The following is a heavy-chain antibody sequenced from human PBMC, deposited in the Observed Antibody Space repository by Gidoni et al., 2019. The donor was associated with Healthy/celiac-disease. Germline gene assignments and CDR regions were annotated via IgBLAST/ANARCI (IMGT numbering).Heavy chain of an antibody. CDR3: ARGAAVPAATNPRSRPFDY. CDR2: IWYDGSNK. V-gene: IGHV3-33*01. J-gene: IGHJ4*02. Sequence: QVQLVESGGGVVQPGRSLRLSCAASGFTFSRSGMHWVRQAPGKGLEWVAVIWYDGSNKYYADSVKGRFTISRDNSKNTLYLQMNSLRAEDTAVYYCARGAAVPAATNPRSRPFDYWGQGTLVTVSS. CDR1: GFTFSRSG. D-gene: IGHD2-2*01.